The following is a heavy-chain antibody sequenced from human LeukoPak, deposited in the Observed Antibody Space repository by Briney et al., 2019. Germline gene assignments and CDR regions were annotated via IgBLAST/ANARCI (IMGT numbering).Heavy chain of an antibody. J-gene: IGHJ4*02. V-gene: IGHV1-69*04. D-gene: IGHD1-26*01. Sequence: SVKVSCKASGGTFSSYAISWVRQAPGQGLEWMGRITPILGVANYAQKFQGRVTITADKSTSTAYMELSSLRSEDTAVYYCARVSVVGATPVDYWGQGTLVTVSS. CDR2: ITPILGVA. CDR1: GGTFSSYA. CDR3: ARVSVVGATPVDY.